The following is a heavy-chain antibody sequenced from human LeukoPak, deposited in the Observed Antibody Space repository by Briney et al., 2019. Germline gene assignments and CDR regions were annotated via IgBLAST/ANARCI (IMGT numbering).Heavy chain of an antibody. Sequence: ASVKVSCKASGYTFTGYYMHWVRQAPGQGLEWMGWINPNSGGTNYAQKFQGRVTMTGDTSISTAYMELSRLTSDDTAVYYCARDLGSIVATFDFFWYFDLWGRGTLLTVSS. CDR1: GYTFTGYY. J-gene: IGHJ2*01. D-gene: IGHD5-12*01. CDR3: ARDLGSIVATFDFFWYFDL. V-gene: IGHV1-2*02. CDR2: INPNSGGT.